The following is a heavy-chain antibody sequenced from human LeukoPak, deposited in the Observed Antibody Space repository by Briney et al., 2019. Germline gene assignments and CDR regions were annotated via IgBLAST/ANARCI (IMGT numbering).Heavy chain of an antibody. CDR3: VRLRRNSDRIEYYYYYNF. CDR2: INPTSTSI. Sequence: PGGSLRLSCAASGFTFSDYSINWVRQAPGKGLEWVSSINPTSTSIYYADAVRGRFTISRDNAKNSVYLQMNSLRAEDTALYYCVRLRRNSDRIEYYYYYNFWGQGILVTVSS. J-gene: IGHJ4*02. D-gene: IGHD3-10*01. CDR1: GFTFSDYS. V-gene: IGHV3-21*01.